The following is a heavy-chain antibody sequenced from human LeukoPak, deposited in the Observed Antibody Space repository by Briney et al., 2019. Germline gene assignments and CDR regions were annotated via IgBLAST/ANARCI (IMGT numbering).Heavy chain of an antibody. V-gene: IGHV3-64D*06. CDR3: AREVVAAAGNDAFDF. J-gene: IGHJ3*01. CDR2: ISSNGGST. Sequence: PGGSLRLSCSASGFTFSSYAMHWVRQAPGKGLEYVSAISSNGGSTYYADSVKGRFTISRDNSKNTLYLQMSSLRAEDTAVYYCAREVVAAAGNDAFDFWGQGTKVTVSS. CDR1: GFTFSSYA. D-gene: IGHD6-13*01.